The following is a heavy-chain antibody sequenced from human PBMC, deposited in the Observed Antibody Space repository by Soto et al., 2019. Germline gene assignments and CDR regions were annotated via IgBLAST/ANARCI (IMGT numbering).Heavy chain of an antibody. Sequence: QVQLVQSGAEVKKPGASVKVSCKASGYTFIGFYMHWGRQAPGQGLEWMAFINPNTGVTNYAQKFQGRVTMTRDTSISTAYMEVSRLRADDTAVYYCARGPRYGMDVWGQGTTVNVS. CDR3: ARGPRYGMDV. CDR1: GYTFIGFY. V-gene: IGHV1-2*02. CDR2: INPNTGVT. J-gene: IGHJ6*02.